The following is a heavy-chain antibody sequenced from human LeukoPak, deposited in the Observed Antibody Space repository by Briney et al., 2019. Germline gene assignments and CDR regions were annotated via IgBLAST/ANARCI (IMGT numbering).Heavy chain of an antibody. V-gene: IGHV4-4*07. D-gene: IGHD2-2*02. CDR3: ARGGGYGSSTSCYRNVLDL. CDR2: IYTSGST. J-gene: IGHJ5*02. CDR1: GGSTISYY. Sequence: SETLSLTCTVSGGSTISYYGSWIRQPAGKGLEWIGRIYTSGSTNYNPSLKSRVTMSVDTSKNQFSLKLSSVTAADTAVYYCARGGGYGSSTSCYRNVLDLWGQGTLVTVSS.